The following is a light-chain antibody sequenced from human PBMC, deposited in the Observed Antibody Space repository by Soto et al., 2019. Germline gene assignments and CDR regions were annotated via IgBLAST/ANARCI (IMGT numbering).Light chain of an antibody. CDR1: QGISSY. CDR2: AAS. V-gene: IGKV1-8*01. J-gene: IGKJ1*01. Sequence: IWMTQSPSLLSASTGDRVTISCRASQGISSYLAWYQQKPGKAPKLLIYAASTLQSGVPSRFSGSGSGTDFTLTISCLQSEDFATYYCQQYYSYLWTFGQGTKVDIK. CDR3: QQYYSYLWT.